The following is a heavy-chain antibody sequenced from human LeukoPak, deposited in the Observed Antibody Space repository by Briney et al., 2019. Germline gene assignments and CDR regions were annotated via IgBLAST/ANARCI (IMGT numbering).Heavy chain of an antibody. CDR3: ARDGKHYYGMDV. CDR2: ISSSSSYI. D-gene: IGHD2-15*01. Sequence: GGSLRLSCAASGFTFSSYSMNWVRQAPGKGLEWVSSISSSSSYIYYADSVKGRFTISRDNAKNSLYLQMNSLRAEDTAVYYCARDGKHYYGMDVWGQGTLVTVSS. V-gene: IGHV3-21*01. CDR1: GFTFSSYS. J-gene: IGHJ6*02.